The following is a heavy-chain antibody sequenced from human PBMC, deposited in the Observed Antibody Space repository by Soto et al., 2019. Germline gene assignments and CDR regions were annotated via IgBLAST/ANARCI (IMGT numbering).Heavy chain of an antibody. J-gene: IGHJ4*02. Sequence: EVQLLESGGGLVQPGGSRRISCTASGFTFNNYAMAWVRHAPGKGLERVSGISGSGENTNYADSVKGRFTISRDNSKNTLYLQMKRLRAEDTALYYCAKDYGVRGIMTNLFDSWGQGTLVTVSS. CDR1: GFTFNNYA. CDR3: AKDYGVRGIMTNLFDS. CDR2: ISGSGENT. V-gene: IGHV3-23*01. D-gene: IGHD3-10*01.